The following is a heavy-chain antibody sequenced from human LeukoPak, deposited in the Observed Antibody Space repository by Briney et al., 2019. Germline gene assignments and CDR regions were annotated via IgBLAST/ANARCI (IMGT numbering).Heavy chain of an antibody. CDR2: VRDSGVST. V-gene: IGHV3-23*01. CDR3: ANVHLEAVSARRGAFDC. Sequence: GGSLRLSCAASGFTFGAYAMAWVRQAPGKGLGGCSAVRDSGVSTYYADSGKGRFTIPRDNSKTTVFLQLNSLRAEDTAVYFCANVHLEAVSARRGAFDCWGQGTLVTVSS. J-gene: IGHJ4*02. D-gene: IGHD2-21*01. CDR1: GFTFGAYA.